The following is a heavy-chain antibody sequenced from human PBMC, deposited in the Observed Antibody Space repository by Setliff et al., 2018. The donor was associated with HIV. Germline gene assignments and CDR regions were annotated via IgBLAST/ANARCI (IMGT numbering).Heavy chain of an antibody. V-gene: IGHV4-31*03. CDR2: IYYSGST. CDR3: ARWHPPYGFWEEDY. D-gene: IGHD3-10*01. Sequence: PSETLSLTCTVSGGSISSGGYYWSWIRQHPGKGLEWIGYIYYSGSTYYNPSLKSRVTISVDTSKNQFSLKLKSVTAADTAVYYCARWHPPYGFWEEDYWGQGTLVTVSS. J-gene: IGHJ4*02. CDR1: GGSISSGGYY.